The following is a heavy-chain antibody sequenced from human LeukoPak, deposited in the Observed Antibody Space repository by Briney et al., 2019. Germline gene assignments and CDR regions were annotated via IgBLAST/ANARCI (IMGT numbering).Heavy chain of an antibody. J-gene: IGHJ4*02. CDR2: ISSRSSTI. CDR3: ARVNGPGIYQLDY. D-gene: IGHD3-10*01. V-gene: IGHV3-48*01. Sequence: GGSLRLSCAASGFTFSSLSMNWVRQAPGKGLEWVSYISSRSSTIYYADSVKGRFTISRDNAQNSLFLQMNSLRAEDTAVYYCARVNGPGIYQLDYWGQGTLVTVSS. CDR1: GFTFSSLS.